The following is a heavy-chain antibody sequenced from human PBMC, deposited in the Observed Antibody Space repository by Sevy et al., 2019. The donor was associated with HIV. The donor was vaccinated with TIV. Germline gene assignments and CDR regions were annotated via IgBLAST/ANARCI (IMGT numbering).Heavy chain of an antibody. CDR2: IIPIFGTA. Sequence: ASVKVSCKASGGTFSSYAISWVRQAPGQGLEWMGGIIPIFGTANYAQKFQGRVTITADESTGTVYMELSSLRSEDTAVYYCACLDYYGSGSYYKNGYYYNGMDVWGQGTTVTVSS. D-gene: IGHD3-10*01. V-gene: IGHV1-69*13. CDR3: ACLDYYGSGSYYKNGYYYNGMDV. J-gene: IGHJ6*02. CDR1: GGTFSSYA.